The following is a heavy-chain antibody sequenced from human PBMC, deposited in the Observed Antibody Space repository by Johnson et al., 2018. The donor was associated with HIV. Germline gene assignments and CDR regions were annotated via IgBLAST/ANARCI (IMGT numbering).Heavy chain of an antibody. Sequence: QVQLVESGGGVVRPGGSLRLSCAASGFTFDDYGMSWVRQAPGKGLERVAVISYDGSNKYYADSVKGRFIISSAHSKNKLYLQMNSLRVEDTAVYYCARGAYTYGSSGEVGYDSCDMWGRGTMVTVSP. V-gene: IGHV3-30*03. D-gene: IGHD3-22*01. J-gene: IGHJ3*02. CDR3: ARGAYTYGSSGEVGYDSCDM. CDR1: GFTFDDYG. CDR2: ISYDGSNK.